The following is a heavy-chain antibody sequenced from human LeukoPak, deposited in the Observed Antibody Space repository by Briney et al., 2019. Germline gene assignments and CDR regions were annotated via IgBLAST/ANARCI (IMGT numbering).Heavy chain of an antibody. CDR2: INHSGST. V-gene: IGHV4-34*01. CDR3: ARGPLRALGYYYMVV. Sequence: SETLSLTCAVYGGSFSGYYWSWIRQPPGKGLEWIGEINHSGSTNYNPSLKSRVTISVDTSKNQFSLKLSSVTAADTAVYYCARGPLRALGYYYMVVWGKGTTVTVSS. J-gene: IGHJ6*03. CDR1: GGSFSGYY.